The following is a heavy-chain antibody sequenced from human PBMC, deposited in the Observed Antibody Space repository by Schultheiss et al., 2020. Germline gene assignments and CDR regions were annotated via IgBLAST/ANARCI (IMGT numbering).Heavy chain of an antibody. D-gene: IGHD2-2*01. CDR3: ATDVPLGYCSSTSCYHYYYYYNMDV. CDR2: IYYSVST. Sequence: SQTLSLTCTVSGGSISSGGYYWSWFRQHPGKGLEWIRYIYYSVSTYYNPSLKSRVTISVDTSKNQFSLKLSSVTAADTTVYYCATDVPLGYCSSTSCYHYYYYYNMDVWGKGTTVTGSS. J-gene: IGHJ6*03. CDR1: GGSISSGGYY. V-gene: IGHV4-31*03.